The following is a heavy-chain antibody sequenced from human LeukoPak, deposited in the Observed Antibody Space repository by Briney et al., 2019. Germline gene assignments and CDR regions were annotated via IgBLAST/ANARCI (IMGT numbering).Heavy chain of an antibody. V-gene: IGHV3-7*01. CDR3: CRPRGRSWMFFDY. CDR2: IEQDGSEK. CDR1: GFTFGNFY. J-gene: IGHJ4*02. Sequence: GGSLRLSCAGTGFTFGNFYMSWVRQAPGKGLEWVANIEQDGSEKYYVDSVKGRFTISRDNANESLYLQMDSLRAEDTAVYYCCRPRGRSWMFFDYWGQGALVTVSS. D-gene: IGHD2-2*03.